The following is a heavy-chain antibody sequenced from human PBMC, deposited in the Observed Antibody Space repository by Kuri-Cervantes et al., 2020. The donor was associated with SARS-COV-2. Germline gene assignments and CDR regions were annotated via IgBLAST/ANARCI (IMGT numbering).Heavy chain of an antibody. CDR1: GFTFSSYW. Sequence: GESLKISCAASGFTFSSYWMSWVRQAPGKGLEWVANIKQDGSEKYYVDSVKGRFTISRDNAKNSLYLQMNSLRAEDTAVYYCAREVLTGDERASYYYYYYMDVWGKGTTVTVSS. V-gene: IGHV3-7*01. D-gene: IGHD7-27*01. CDR2: IKQDGSEK. CDR3: AREVLTGDERASYYYYYYMDV. J-gene: IGHJ6*03.